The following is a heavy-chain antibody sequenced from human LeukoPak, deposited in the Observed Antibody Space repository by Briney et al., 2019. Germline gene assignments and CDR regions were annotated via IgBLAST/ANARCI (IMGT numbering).Heavy chain of an antibody. CDR2: INPSGGST. D-gene: IGHD4-17*01. V-gene: IGHV1-46*01. CDR1: GYTFTSYY. CDR3: ARAARYGDYVPDYYYYYYMDV. Sequence: WASVKVSCKASGYTFTSYYMHWVRQAPGQGLEWMGIINPSGGSTSYAQKFQGRVTMTRDMSTSTVYMELSSLRSEDTAVYYCARAARYGDYVPDYYYYYYMDVWGKGTTVTVSS. J-gene: IGHJ6*03.